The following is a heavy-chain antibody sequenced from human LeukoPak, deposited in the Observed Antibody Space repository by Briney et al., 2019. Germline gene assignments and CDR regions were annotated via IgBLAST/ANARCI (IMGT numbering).Heavy chain of an antibody. J-gene: IGHJ6*02. V-gene: IGHV3-21*01. CDR1: GFTFSDYA. CDR3: ARIYDFWSGYYYYYGMDV. Sequence: GRSLRLSCAASGFTFSDYAMHWVRQAPGKGLEWVSSISSSSSYIYYADSVKGRFTISRDNAKNSLYLQMNSLRAEDTAVYYCARIYDFWSGYYYYYGMDVWGQGTTVTVSS. D-gene: IGHD3-3*01. CDR2: ISSSSSYI.